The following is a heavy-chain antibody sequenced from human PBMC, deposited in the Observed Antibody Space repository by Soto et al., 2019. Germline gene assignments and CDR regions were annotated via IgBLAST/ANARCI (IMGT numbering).Heavy chain of an antibody. J-gene: IGHJ4*02. CDR1: GGSISSGNYY. Sequence: QVQLQESGPGLVKPSQTLSLTCTVSGGSISSGNYYWSWIRQPPGKDLEWIGYIYYSGSTYSNPSLNGRVTMSVDTSKNQFSLKLSSVTAADTALYYCARHYYDSSAYHFVGLDYWGQGTLVTVSS. V-gene: IGHV4-30-4*01. CDR2: IYYSGST. D-gene: IGHD3-22*01. CDR3: ARHYYDSSAYHFVGLDY.